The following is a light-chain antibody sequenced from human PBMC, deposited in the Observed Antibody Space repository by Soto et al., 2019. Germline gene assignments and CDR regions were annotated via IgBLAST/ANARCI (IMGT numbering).Light chain of an antibody. J-gene: IGLJ3*02. CDR2: EVS. V-gene: IGLV2-14*01. CDR1: SSDVGAYNY. Sequence: QSALTQPASVSGSPGQSITISCTGTSSDVGAYNYVSWYQQHPDKAPKLMIYEVSNRPSGVSNRFSGSKSGNTASLTISGLQAEDEGDYYCSSYTTSSTTVFGGGTKLTVL. CDR3: SSYTTSSTTV.